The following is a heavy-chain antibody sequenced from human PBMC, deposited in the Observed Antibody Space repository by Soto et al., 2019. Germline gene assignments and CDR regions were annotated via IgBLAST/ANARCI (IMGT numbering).Heavy chain of an antibody. Sequence: ASVKVSCKASGYTFTSYAMHWVRQAPGQRLEWMGWINAGNGNTKYSQKFQGRVTITRDTSASTAYMELSSLRSEDTAVYYCARDLYSSSSLFWYFDYWGQGTLVTVSS. J-gene: IGHJ4*02. CDR1: GYTFTSYA. V-gene: IGHV1-3*01. CDR3: ARDLYSSSSLFWYFDY. D-gene: IGHD6-6*01. CDR2: INAGNGNT.